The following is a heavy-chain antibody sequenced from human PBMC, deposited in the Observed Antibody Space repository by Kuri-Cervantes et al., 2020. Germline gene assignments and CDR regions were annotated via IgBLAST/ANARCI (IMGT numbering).Heavy chain of an antibody. CDR2: ISSSGSTI. D-gene: IGHD1-1*01. Sequence: LSLTCAASGFTFSSYEMNWVRQAPGKGLEWVSYISSSGSTIYYADSVKGRFTISRDNAKNSLYLQMNSLRAEDTAVYYCARTLEMDYLFLAWWGQGTLVTVSS. CDR3: ARTLEMDYLFLAW. J-gene: IGHJ4*02. CDR1: GFTFSSYE. V-gene: IGHV3-48*03.